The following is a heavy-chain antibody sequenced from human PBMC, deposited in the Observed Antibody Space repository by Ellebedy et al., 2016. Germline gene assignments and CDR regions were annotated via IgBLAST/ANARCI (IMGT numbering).Heavy chain of an antibody. D-gene: IGHD3-22*01. V-gene: IGHV1-2*02. Sequence: ASVKVSXXASGYTFTGYYMHWVRQAPGQGLEWMGWINPNSGGTNYAQKFQGRVTMTRDTSISTAYMELSRLRSDDTAVYYCARADNFYYYMDVWGKGTTVTVSS. CDR1: GYTFTGYY. CDR2: INPNSGGT. J-gene: IGHJ6*03. CDR3: ARADNFYYYMDV.